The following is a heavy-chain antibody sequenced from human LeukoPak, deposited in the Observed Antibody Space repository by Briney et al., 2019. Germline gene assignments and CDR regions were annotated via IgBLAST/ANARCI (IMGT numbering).Heavy chain of an antibody. CDR1: GFTFSSYA. Sequence: GGSLRLSCAASGFTFSSYAMSWVRQAPGKGLEWVSAISGSGGSTYYADSVKGRFTISRDNSKNTLYLQMNSLRAEDTAVYYCAKSGDDCSGGSCYSFFNYWGQGTLVTVSS. CDR3: AKSGDDCSGGSCYSFFNY. CDR2: ISGSGGST. D-gene: IGHD2-15*01. J-gene: IGHJ4*02. V-gene: IGHV3-23*01.